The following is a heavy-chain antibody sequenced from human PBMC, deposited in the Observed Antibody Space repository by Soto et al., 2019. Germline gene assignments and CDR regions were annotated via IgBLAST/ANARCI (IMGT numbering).Heavy chain of an antibody. CDR3: AKRLFAIVVVGGYDI. CDR1: GFTCSSYD. CDR2: ILVGGST. J-gene: IGHJ3*02. V-gene: IGHV3-23*01. D-gene: IGHD5-18*01. Sequence: PGGSLRLSCAASGFTCSSYDMSWVRQAPGKGLEWVSTILVGGSTHYPDSVKGRFTISRDNSKNTLFLEMNSLRVEDTAVYYCAKRLFAIVVVGGYDIWGQGTKVTVSS.